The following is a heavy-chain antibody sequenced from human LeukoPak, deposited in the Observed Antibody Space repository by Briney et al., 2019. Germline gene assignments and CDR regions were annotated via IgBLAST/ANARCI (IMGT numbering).Heavy chain of an antibody. J-gene: IGHJ4*02. CDR3: ARGVLGYCSGGSCFFDY. CDR1: GGTFSSYA. D-gene: IGHD2-15*01. Sequence: ASVKASCKASGGTFSSYAISWVRQAPGQGLEWMGGIIPIFGTANYAQKFQGRVTITTDESTSTAYMELSSLRSEDTAVYYCARGVLGYCSGGSCFFDYWGQGTLVTVSS. CDR2: IIPIFGTA. V-gene: IGHV1-69*05.